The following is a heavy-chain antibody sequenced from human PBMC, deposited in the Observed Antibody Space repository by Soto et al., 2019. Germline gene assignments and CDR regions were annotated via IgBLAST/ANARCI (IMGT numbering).Heavy chain of an antibody. CDR2: ISGSAGTT. D-gene: IGHD2-15*01. CDR3: AKDHGRRIRVAGGP. J-gene: IGHJ5*02. V-gene: IGHV3-23*01. Sequence: GSLRLSCAASGFTFSSYAMSWVRQAPGKGLEWVSSISGSAGTTYYADSVKGRFTISSDNSNNTLYLQMNSLRAEDTAVYYCAKDHGRRIRVAGGPWGQGTLVTVSS. CDR1: GFTFSSYA.